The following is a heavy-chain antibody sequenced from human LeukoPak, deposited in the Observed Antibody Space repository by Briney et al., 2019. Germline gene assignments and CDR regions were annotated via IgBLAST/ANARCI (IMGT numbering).Heavy chain of an antibody. CDR3: ARVTYSVFGY. D-gene: IGHD2-21*01. Sequence: PSETLSLTCTVSGYSISSGYYWGWIRQPPGKGLEWIGSIYHSGSTYYNPSLKSRVTISVDTSKNQFSLKLSSVTAADTAVYYCARVTYSVFGYWGQGTLVTVSS. CDR2: IYHSGST. CDR1: GYSISSGYY. J-gene: IGHJ4*02. V-gene: IGHV4-38-2*02.